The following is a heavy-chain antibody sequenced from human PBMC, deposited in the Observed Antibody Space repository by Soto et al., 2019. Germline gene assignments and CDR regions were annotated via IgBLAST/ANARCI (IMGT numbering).Heavy chain of an antibody. D-gene: IGHD4-17*01. V-gene: IGHV2-70*04. Sequence: TTHILTLTCTITGFSFSSSGLRVGWVRETPGKALEWLARIDWDDDKFYSTSLKTRLSMSKDTSKNQVVLTMTNMDPVDTATYCCASSNDCGDYGFDYWGQGTLVTVSS. CDR1: GFSFSSSGLR. CDR2: IDWDDDK. J-gene: IGHJ4*02. CDR3: ASSNDCGDYGFDY.